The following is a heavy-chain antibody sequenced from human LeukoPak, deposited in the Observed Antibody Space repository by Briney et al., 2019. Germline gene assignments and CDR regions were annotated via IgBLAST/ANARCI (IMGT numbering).Heavy chain of an antibody. V-gene: IGHV1-2*02. CDR1: GHIFADFY. CDR3: VRQISTY. J-gene: IGHJ4*02. Sequence: ASVKVSCKTPGHIFADFYLHLVRQAPGQGFEWMGWINCNTGGTNYAQKFQGRFTMTRDTSISTAYMELNRLRSDDTAVYYCVRQISTYWGQGTLVTVSS. D-gene: IGHD2/OR15-2a*01. CDR2: INCNTGGT.